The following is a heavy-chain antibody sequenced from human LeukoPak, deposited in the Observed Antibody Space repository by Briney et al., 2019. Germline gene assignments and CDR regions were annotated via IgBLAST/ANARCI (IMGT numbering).Heavy chain of an antibody. Sequence: GGSLRLSCAASGFTFSKAYMSWVRQAPGKGLEWVGRIKSNTDGGTTDSAAFVEGRFTISRDDSKNMLYLQMNSLKTEDSGVYYCTTAPTPYRARTSCWGQGTRVTVSS. V-gene: IGHV3-15*01. CDR1: GFTFSKAY. J-gene: IGHJ4*02. CDR2: IKSNTDGGTT. CDR3: TTAPTPYRARTSC. D-gene: IGHD2-2*01.